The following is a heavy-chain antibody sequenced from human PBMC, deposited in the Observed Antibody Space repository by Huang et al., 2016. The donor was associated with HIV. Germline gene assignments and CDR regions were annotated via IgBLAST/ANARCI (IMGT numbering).Heavy chain of an antibody. V-gene: IGHV1-69*13. J-gene: IGHJ3*01. CDR3: ARDLTGTRAAAAGIRGDAFDV. CDR2: IIPIFDTV. CDR1: GGTFGSYD. D-gene: IGHD6-13*01. Sequence: QVQLVQSGAEVKKPGSSVKVSCKASGGTFGSYDISWVRQATGQGLEWMGGIIPIFDTVNYAQKFQGRFRITADASTSTAYMELTSLRSEDTAVYYCARDLTGTRAAAAGIRGDAFDVWGQGTLVTVSS.